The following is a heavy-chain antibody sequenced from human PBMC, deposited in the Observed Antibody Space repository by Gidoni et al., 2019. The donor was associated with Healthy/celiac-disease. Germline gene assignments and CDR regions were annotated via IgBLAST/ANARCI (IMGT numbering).Heavy chain of an antibody. CDR3: AQSDLIAVGFVY. CDR2: IYWDDDK. Sequence: QITLQESGPTLVKPTQTLTLTCTFSGFSLSTSGVGVGWIRQPQGKALEWLALIYWDDDKRYSPSLKSRLTITKDTSKNQVVLTMTNMDHVDTATEYCAQSDLIAVGFVYWGQGTLVTVSS. CDR1: GFSLSTSGVG. D-gene: IGHD6-19*01. J-gene: IGHJ4*02. V-gene: IGHV2-5*02.